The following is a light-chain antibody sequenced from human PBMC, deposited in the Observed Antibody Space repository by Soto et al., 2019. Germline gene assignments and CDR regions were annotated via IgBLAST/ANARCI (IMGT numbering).Light chain of an antibody. CDR1: QTISSH. V-gene: IGKV1-17*01. CDR3: LQHNSYPLT. Sequence: IRMTQSPSSLSASVGDRVIITCRASQTISSHLNWYQQKPGKAPNLLVYAASSLQSGVPSRFRGSGFGTEFTLTISSLQPEDFATYYCLQHNSYPLTFGGGTKVDIK. CDR2: AAS. J-gene: IGKJ4*01.